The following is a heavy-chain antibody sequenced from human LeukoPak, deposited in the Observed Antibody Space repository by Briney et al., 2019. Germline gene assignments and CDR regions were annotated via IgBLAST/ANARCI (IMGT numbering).Heavy chain of an antibody. CDR1: GYTFTTYG. Sequence: ASVKVSCKASGYTFTTYGISWVRQAPGQGLEWMGWISVYNGNTNFAQKFQGRLTMTTDTATSTAYMELRSLRSDDTAVYYCARSPPGDGDHDYWGQGTLVTVSS. CDR3: ARSPPGDGDHDY. D-gene: IGHD4-17*01. CDR2: ISVYNGNT. V-gene: IGHV1-18*01. J-gene: IGHJ4*02.